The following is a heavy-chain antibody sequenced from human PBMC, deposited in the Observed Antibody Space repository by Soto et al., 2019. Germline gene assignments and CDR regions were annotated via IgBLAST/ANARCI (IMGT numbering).Heavy chain of an antibody. CDR3: ASPLVTAPHDAFDI. D-gene: IGHD2-21*02. J-gene: IGHJ3*02. CDR1: GFTFSTYE. Sequence: GGSLRLSCAASGFTFSTYEMNWVRQAPGKGLEWVSYISNSGNTIYYADSVEGRFTVSRDNSKNSLYLQMNSLRAEGTAVYYCASPLVTAPHDAFDIWGRGTMVTVSS. V-gene: IGHV3-48*03. CDR2: ISNSGNTI.